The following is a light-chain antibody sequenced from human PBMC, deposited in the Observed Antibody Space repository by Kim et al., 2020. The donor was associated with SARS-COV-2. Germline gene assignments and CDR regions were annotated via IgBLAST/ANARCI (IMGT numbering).Light chain of an antibody. Sequence: SVTISCTGTSSDVGGYNYVSWYQQHPGKAPKLMIYDVSKRPSGVPDRFSGSKSGNTASLTISGLQAEDEADYYCCSYAGSYTSDVVFGGGTKLTVL. CDR1: SSDVGGYNY. V-gene: IGLV2-11*01. J-gene: IGLJ2*01. CDR3: CSYAGSYTSDVV. CDR2: DVS.